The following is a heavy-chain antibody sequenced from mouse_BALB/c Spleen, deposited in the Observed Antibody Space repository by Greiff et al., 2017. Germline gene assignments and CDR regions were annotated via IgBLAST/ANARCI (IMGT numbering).Heavy chain of an antibody. J-gene: IGHJ4*01. V-gene: IGHV1-87*01. Sequence: VQLQQSGAELARPGASVKLSCKASGYTFTSYWMQWVKQRPGQGLEWIGAIYPGDGDTRYTQKFKGKATLTADKSSSTAYMQLSSLASEDSAVYYCARCDYDGSYAMDYWGQGTSVTVSS. CDR1: GYTFTSYW. CDR3: ARCDYDGSYAMDY. CDR2: IYPGDGDT. D-gene: IGHD2-4*01.